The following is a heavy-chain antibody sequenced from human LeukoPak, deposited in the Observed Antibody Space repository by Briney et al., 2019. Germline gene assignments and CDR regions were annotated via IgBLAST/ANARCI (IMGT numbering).Heavy chain of an antibody. J-gene: IGHJ4*02. CDR1: GFSVSSNY. Sequence: PGGSLRLSCAASGFSVSSNYMSWVRQAPGKGLEWVSVIYSGGSTNYADSVKGRFTISRDNSKNTLYLQMNSLRAEDTAVYYCARAPTVTTEYYFDYWGQGTLVTVSS. D-gene: IGHD4-17*01. CDR2: IYSGGST. V-gene: IGHV3-66*01. CDR3: ARAPTVTTEYYFDY.